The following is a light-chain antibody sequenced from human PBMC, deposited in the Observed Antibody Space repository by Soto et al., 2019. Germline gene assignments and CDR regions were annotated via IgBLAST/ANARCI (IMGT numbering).Light chain of an antibody. CDR3: QQYNNWPRT. CDR2: GAS. CDR1: QSVTSN. J-gene: IGKJ1*01. Sequence: IVMTQSPATLSVSPGGRATLSCRASQSVTSNLAWYQQKPGQAPRLLIYGASTRATDIPARFSGSGSGTEFTLAISSLQSEDFAVYYCQQYNNWPRTCGQGTRWIS. V-gene: IGKV3-15*01.